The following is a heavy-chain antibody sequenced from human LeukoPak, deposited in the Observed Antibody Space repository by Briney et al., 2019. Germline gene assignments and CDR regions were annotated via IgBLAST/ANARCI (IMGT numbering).Heavy chain of an antibody. J-gene: IGHJ3*02. V-gene: IGHV1-18*01. CDR2: ISAYNGNT. CDR3: ARERAYCGGDCYARAFDI. Sequence: ASVKVSCKVSGYTLTELSMRWVRQAPGQGLEWMGWISAYNGNTNYAQKLQGRVTMTTDTSTSTAYMELRSLRSDDTAVYYCARERAYCGGDCYARAFDIWGQGTMVTVSS. D-gene: IGHD2-21*02. CDR1: GYTLTELS.